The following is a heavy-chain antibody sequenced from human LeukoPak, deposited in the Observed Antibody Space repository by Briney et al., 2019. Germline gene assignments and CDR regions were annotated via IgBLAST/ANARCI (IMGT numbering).Heavy chain of an antibody. CDR3: AKSVDYYYYYYMDV. J-gene: IGHJ6*03. CDR1: GFTFSSYA. CDR2: ISGSGGST. D-gene: IGHD3/OR15-3a*01. Sequence: GGPLSLSSAASGFTFSSYAMSWVRPAPGKGLEWVSAISGSGGSTYYADSVKGRFTISRDSSRNTLYLQMNSLRADDTAVYYRAKSVDYYYYYYMDVWGKGTTVTVSS. V-gene: IGHV3-23*01.